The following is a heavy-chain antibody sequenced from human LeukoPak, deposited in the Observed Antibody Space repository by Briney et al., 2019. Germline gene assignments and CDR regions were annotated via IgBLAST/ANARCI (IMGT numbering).Heavy chain of an antibody. D-gene: IGHD4-17*01. Sequence: PGGSLRLSCAASGFTFSNYGMHWVRQAPGKGLEWVAFIRYDGSTKYYADSVKGRFTISRDNSKNTLYLQMNSLITEDTAVYYCAKERRSYGVPFDYWGQGTLVTVSS. CDR3: AKERRSYGVPFDY. V-gene: IGHV3-30*02. CDR1: GFTFSNYG. J-gene: IGHJ4*02. CDR2: IRYDGSTK.